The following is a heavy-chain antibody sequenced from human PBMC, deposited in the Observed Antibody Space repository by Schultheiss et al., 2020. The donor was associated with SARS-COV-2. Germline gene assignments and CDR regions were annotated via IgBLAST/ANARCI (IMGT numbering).Heavy chain of an antibody. CDR2: IATSGKT. D-gene: IGHD3-22*01. CDR1: GGSISSGSYY. CDR3: ARVLYYYDSSGYPGGDYYFDY. J-gene: IGHJ4*02. Sequence: SQTLSLTCTVSGGSISSGSYYWSWIRQPAGKGLGWIGRIATSGKTHYNPSLKSRVTISVDTSKNQFSLKLSSVTAADTAVYYCARVLYYYDSSGYPGGDYYFDYWGQGTLVTVSS. V-gene: IGHV4-61*02.